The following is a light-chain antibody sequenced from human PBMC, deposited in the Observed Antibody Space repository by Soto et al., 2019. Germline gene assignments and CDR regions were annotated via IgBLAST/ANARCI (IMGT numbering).Light chain of an antibody. CDR2: GAS. Sequence: EIVLTQSPATLSVSPGERATLSCRASQSVGPNLVWYQQKFGQAPRLLIYGASTRATGIPARFSGSGSGTEFTLTISSLQSEDFAVYYCQQYNNWPPWTFGQGTKVDIK. J-gene: IGKJ1*01. CDR1: QSVGPN. V-gene: IGKV3-15*01. CDR3: QQYNNWPPWT.